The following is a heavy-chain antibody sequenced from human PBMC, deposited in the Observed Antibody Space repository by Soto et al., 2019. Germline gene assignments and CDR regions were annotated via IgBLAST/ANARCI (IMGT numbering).Heavy chain of an antibody. CDR1: GFTFSSYA. J-gene: IGHJ6*02. D-gene: IGHD3-16*01. V-gene: IGHV3-23*01. CDR2: ISGSGGST. Sequence: EVQLLESGGGLVQPGGSLRLSCAASGFTFSSYAMSWVRQAPGKGLEWVSAISGSGGSTYYADSVKGRFTISRDNSKNKLYMQMNSVRAEDTAVYYWAKDLVIQLGLHAVRGGGGKGGNYYGMDVWGQGTTVTVSS. CDR3: AKDLVIQLGLHAVRGGGGKGGNYYGMDV.